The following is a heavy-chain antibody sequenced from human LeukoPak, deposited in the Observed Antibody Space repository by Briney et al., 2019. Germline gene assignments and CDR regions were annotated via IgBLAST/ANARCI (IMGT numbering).Heavy chain of an antibody. J-gene: IGHJ4*02. CDR3: AKAAAGTTRDDY. CDR1: GFTFDDYA. CDR2: ISWNSGSI. D-gene: IGHD6-13*01. Sequence: QPGRSLRLSCAASGFTFDDYAMHWVRQAPGKGLEWVSGISWNSGSIGYADSVKGRFTISRDNSKNTLYLQMNSLRAEDTAVYYCAKAAAGTTRDDYWGQGTLVTVSS. V-gene: IGHV3-9*01.